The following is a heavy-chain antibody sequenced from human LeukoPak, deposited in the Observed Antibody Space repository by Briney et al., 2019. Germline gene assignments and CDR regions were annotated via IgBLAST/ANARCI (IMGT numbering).Heavy chain of an antibody. J-gene: IGHJ4*02. CDR3: TTDPRD. CDR2: IKSKRDGGTT. Sequence: GESLRLSCAASGFTFRDKWMSWVRQAPGKGLEWVGRIKSKRDGGTTDYAAPVKGRFSISRDDSADTVYLQINSLKTKDTAVYYCTTDPRDWGLGTLVTVSS. V-gene: IGHV3-15*01. CDR1: GFTFRDKW.